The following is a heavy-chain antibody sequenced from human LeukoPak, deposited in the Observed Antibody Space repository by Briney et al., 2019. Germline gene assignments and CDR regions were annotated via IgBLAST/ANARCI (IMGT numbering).Heavy chain of an antibody. J-gene: IGHJ4*02. V-gene: IGHV3-15*01. CDR1: GLTFSNAW. Sequence: PGGSLRLSCAASGLTFSNAWMSWVRQAPGKGLEWVGRIKSKTDGGTTDYAAPVKGRFTISRDDSKNTLYLQMNSLKTEDTAVYYCTTDRGNTPFDYWGQGTLVTVSS. CDR3: TTDRGNTPFDY. CDR2: IKSKTDGGTT. D-gene: IGHD1-26*01.